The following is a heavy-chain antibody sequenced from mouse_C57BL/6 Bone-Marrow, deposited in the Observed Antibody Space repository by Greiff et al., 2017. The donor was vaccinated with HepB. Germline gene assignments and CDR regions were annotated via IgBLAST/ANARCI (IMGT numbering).Heavy chain of an antibody. V-gene: IGHV3-6*01. CDR1: GYSITSGYY. Sequence: EVQLQQSGPGLVKPSQSLSLTCSVTGYSITSGYYWNWIRQFPGNKLEWMGYISYDGSNNYNPSLKNRISITRDTSKNQFFLKLNSVTTEDTATYYCARDYGYAGFAYWGQGTLVTVSA. CDR2: ISYDGSN. CDR3: ARDYGYAGFAY. J-gene: IGHJ3*01. D-gene: IGHD2-2*01.